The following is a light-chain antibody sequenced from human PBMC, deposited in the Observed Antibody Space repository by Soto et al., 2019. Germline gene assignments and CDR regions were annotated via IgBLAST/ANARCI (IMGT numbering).Light chain of an antibody. J-gene: IGLJ1*01. V-gene: IGLV2-14*01. CDR2: DVS. CDR3: SSYTTSNTRQIV. Sequence: SALTQPASVSGSPGQAITISCTGTSSDVGGYTYVSWYQQHPGKAPKFLIYDVSNRPSGVSNRFSGSKSGNTASLTISGLQAEDEADYYCSSYTTSNTRQIVFGTGTKLTVL. CDR1: SSDVGGYTY.